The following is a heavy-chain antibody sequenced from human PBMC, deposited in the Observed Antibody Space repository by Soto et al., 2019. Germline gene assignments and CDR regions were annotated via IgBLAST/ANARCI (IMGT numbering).Heavy chain of an antibody. CDR1: GGSIRSGDSY. D-gene: IGHD3-22*01. CDR3: ARTHYSDRSGTDY. V-gene: IGHV4-30-4*01. Sequence: SETLSLTCTVSGGSIRSGDSYWSWIRQPPGKGLEWIGYIYYSGSTYYNPSLTSRVTISLDTSKNQFSLNLSSVTAADTAVYYCARTHYSDRSGTDYWGQGTLVTVSS. J-gene: IGHJ4*02. CDR2: IYYSGST.